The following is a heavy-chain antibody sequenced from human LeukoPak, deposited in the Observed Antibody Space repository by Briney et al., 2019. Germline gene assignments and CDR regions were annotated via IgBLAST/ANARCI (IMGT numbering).Heavy chain of an antibody. J-gene: IGHJ6*03. CDR2: IDSSGSSI. CDR1: GFTFSSYE. Sequence: PGGSLRLSCAASGFTFSSYEMNWVRQAPGKGLEWVSYIDSSGSSIHYADSVKGRFTISRDNAKNSLYLQMNSLRAEDTAVYYCARDLPWDRDYYYYMDVWGKGTTVTISS. CDR3: ARDLPWDRDYYYYMDV. V-gene: IGHV3-48*03. D-gene: IGHD1-26*01.